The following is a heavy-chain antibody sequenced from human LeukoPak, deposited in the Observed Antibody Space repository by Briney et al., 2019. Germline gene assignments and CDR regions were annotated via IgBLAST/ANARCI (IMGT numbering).Heavy chain of an antibody. CDR1: GFTFSSYV. CDR2: ISTSGGTT. CDR3: AKKLYTSAWYGGFNY. V-gene: IGHV3-23*01. D-gene: IGHD6-19*01. Sequence: GGSLRLSCAASGFTFSSYVMNWVRLAPGKGLEWVSVISTSGGTTYYADSVKGRFTMSRDNSKNTLYLQMNSLRAEDTAVYYCAKKLYTSAWYGGFNYWGQGTLVTVSS. J-gene: IGHJ4*02.